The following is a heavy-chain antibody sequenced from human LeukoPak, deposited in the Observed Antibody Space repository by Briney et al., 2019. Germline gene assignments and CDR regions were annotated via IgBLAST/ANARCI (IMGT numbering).Heavy chain of an antibody. CDR2: IYYSGST. J-gene: IGHJ5*02. D-gene: IGHD4-23*01. CDR1: GGSISSYY. V-gene: IGHV4-59*01. Sequence: PSETLSLTCTVSGGSISSYYWSWLRQPPGKGLEWIGYIYYSGSTNYNPSLKSRVTISVDTSKNQFSLKLSSVTAADTAVYYCARDRDYGGRGGFDPWGQGTLVTVSS. CDR3: ARDRDYGGRGGFDP.